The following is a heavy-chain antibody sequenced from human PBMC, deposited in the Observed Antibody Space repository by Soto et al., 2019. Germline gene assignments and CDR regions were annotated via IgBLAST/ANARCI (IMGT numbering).Heavy chain of an antibody. D-gene: IGHD3-16*01. J-gene: IGHJ1*01. CDR1: GFTFSSYA. CDR2: ISDDSSYI. V-gene: IGHV3-21*06. Sequence: GGSLRLSCAASGFTFSSYAMSWVRQAPGKGLEWLSSISDDSSYIDYADSLRGRFTVSRDNARNSLYLQIDSLGVEDTAVYYCATPYYFNHWGPGTLATVSS. CDR3: ATPYYFNH.